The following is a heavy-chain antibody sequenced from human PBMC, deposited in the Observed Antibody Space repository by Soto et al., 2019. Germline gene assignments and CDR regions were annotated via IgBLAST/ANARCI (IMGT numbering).Heavy chain of an antibody. J-gene: IGHJ4*02. CDR2: IIPIFGTT. D-gene: IGHD1-26*01. Sequence: QVQLVQSGAEGKKPGSSVKVSCKASGGTFSTYAITWVRQAPGQGLEWLGGIIPIFGTTDYARKFQGRVTITAAESTRTVFIELSSLTSEDTAVYYCARGVGAYYFDYWGQGTLVTVSS. CDR3: ARGVGAYYFDY. CDR1: GGTFSTYA. V-gene: IGHV1-69*01.